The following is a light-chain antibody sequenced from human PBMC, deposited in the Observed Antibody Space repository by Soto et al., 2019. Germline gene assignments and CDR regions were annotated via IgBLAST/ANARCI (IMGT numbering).Light chain of an antibody. CDR2: EVS. V-gene: IGLV2-14*01. CDR1: SSDVGRYNY. CDR3: SSYTSSSTL. Sequence: QSVLAQPAPASGSPGQSITVSFTGTSSDVGRYNYVSWYQQHAGIAPKLMIYEVSDRPSGISSRFSGSMSGNTASLTISGLQTEDEADYYCSSYTSSSTLFGTGTKVTVL. J-gene: IGLJ1*01.